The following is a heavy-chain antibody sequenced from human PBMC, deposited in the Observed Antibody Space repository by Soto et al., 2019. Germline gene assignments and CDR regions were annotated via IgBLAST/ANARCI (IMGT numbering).Heavy chain of an antibody. CDR1: GGSISSGGYY. J-gene: IGHJ4*02. V-gene: IGHV4-31*03. CDR2: IYYSGST. CDR3: ARSGYCTNGVCYTIDYYFDY. D-gene: IGHD2-8*01. Sequence: PSETLSLTCTVSGGSISSGGYYWSWIRQHPGKGLEWIGYIYYSGSTYYNPSLKSRVTISVDTSKNQFSLKLSSVTAADTAVYYCARSGYCTNGVCYTIDYYFDYWGQGTLVTVSS.